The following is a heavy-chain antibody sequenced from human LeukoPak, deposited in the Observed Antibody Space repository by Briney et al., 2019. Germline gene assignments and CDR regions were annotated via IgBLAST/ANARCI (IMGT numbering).Heavy chain of an antibody. CDR3: ARGHGSGSANYFDP. CDR1: GYTFTGHY. V-gene: IGHV1-2*02. D-gene: IGHD3-10*01. Sequence: ASVKVSCTDSGYTFTGHYMHWVRQAPGQGLEWMGWINPYIGGTNYAQKFQGRVTMTRDTSISTAYMELSRLTSDDTAVYYCARGHGSGSANYFDPWGQGTLVTVSS. CDR2: INPYIGGT. J-gene: IGHJ5*02.